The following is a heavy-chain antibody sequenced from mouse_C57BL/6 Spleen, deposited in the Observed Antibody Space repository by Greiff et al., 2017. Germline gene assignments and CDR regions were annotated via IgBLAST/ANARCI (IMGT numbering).Heavy chain of an antibody. Sequence: EVQLVESGGGLVKPGGSLKLSCAASGFTFSSYAMSWVRQTPEKRLEWVATISDGGSYTYYPDNVKGRFTISRDNAKKNLYLQMSHLKSEDTAMYYCARDLRYYSNYYFDYWGQGTTLTVSS. CDR1: GFTFSSYA. CDR3: ARDLRYYSNYYFDY. V-gene: IGHV5-4*01. J-gene: IGHJ2*01. D-gene: IGHD2-5*01. CDR2: ISDGGSYT.